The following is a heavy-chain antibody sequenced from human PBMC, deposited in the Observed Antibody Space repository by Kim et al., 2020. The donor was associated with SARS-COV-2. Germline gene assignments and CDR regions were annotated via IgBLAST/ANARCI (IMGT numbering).Heavy chain of an antibody. Sequence: SETLSLTSTASGGSINSYYWSWIRQPAGEGLEWIGRVYANGRTDYNPSLKSRVTMSMDTSENQFSLKLSAVTAAETAVYYCARPEARSNYFDYWGLGTQV. J-gene: IGHJ4*02. CDR1: GGSINSYY. CDR3: ARPEARSNYFDY. CDR2: VYANGRT. D-gene: IGHD1-26*01. V-gene: IGHV4-4*07.